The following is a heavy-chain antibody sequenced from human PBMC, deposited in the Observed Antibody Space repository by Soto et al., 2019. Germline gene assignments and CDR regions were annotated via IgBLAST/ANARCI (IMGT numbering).Heavy chain of an antibody. V-gene: IGHV3-9*01. J-gene: IGHJ6*01. CDR1: VFTFNNYG. D-gene: IGHD2-2*02. CDR3: TKEAGYCSSNNCYMSAGTTLRYYYHYGMDV. Sequence: PRGSPSLSCASSVFTFNNYGMHWVRHTSGNGLDLVSAITSSSSSTAYVDSVRGRFTISRDNAKSSLYLQMNSLRPEDTALYYCTKEAGYCSSNNCYMSAGTTLRYYYHYGMDVWGQGTTVTVSS. CDR2: ITSSSSST.